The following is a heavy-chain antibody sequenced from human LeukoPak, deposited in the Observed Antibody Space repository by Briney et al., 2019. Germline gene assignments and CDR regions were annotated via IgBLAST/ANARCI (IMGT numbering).Heavy chain of an antibody. Sequence: SVKVSCKASGGSFSSYAISWVRQAPGQGLEWMGGIIPIFGTANYAQKFQGRVTITTDESTSTAYMELSSLRSEDTAVYYCARELSYGSGSISWGQGTLVTVSS. CDR3: ARELSYGSGSIS. V-gene: IGHV1-69*05. J-gene: IGHJ5*02. D-gene: IGHD3-10*01. CDR2: IIPIFGTA. CDR1: GGSFSSYA.